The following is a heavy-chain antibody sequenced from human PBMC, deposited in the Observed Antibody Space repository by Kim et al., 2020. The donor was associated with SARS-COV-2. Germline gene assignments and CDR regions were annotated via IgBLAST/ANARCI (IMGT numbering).Heavy chain of an antibody. J-gene: IGHJ3*02. CDR3: ASTPKANWGFFDI. V-gene: IGHV3-30-3*01. CDR2: ISYDGSNK. D-gene: IGHD7-27*01. CDR1: GFTFSSYA. Sequence: GGSLRLSCAASGFTFSSYAMHWVRQAPGKGLEWVAVISYDGSNKYYADSVKGRFTISRDNSKNTLYLQMNSLRAEDTAVYYCASTPKANWGFFDIWGQGTMVTVSS.